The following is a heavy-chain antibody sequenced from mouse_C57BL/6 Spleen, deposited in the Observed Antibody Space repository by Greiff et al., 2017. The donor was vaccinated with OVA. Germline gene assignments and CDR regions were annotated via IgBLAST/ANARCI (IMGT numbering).Heavy chain of an antibody. CDR3: ARRAVVAGDAMDY. CDR1: GYTFTSYT. CDR2: INPSSGYT. J-gene: IGHJ4*01. D-gene: IGHD1-1*01. V-gene: IGHV1-4*01. Sequence: VHLVESGAELARPGASVKMSCKASGYTFTSYTMHWVKQRPGQGLEWIGYINPSSGYTKYNQKFKDKATLTADKSSSTAYMQLSSLTSEDSAVYYCARRAVVAGDAMDYWGQGTSVTVSS.